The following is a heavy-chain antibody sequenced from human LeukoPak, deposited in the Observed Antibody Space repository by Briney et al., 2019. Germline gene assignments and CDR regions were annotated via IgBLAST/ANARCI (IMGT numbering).Heavy chain of an antibody. D-gene: IGHD3-10*01. CDR3: ARGRTAGSGSYYQINYYGMDV. J-gene: IGHJ6*02. V-gene: IGHV1-18*01. Sequence: ASVKVSCKASGYAFTSYGISWVRQAPGQGLEWMGWISAYNGNTNYAQKLQGRVTMTTDTSTSTAYMELRSLRSDDTAVYYCARGRTAGSGSYYQINYYGMDVWGQGTTVTVSS. CDR1: GYAFTSYG. CDR2: ISAYNGNT.